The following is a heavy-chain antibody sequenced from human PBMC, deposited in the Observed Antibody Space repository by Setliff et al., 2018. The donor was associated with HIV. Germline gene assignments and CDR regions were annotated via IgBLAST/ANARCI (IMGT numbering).Heavy chain of an antibody. D-gene: IGHD6-6*01. CDR1: GDSVSSASYY. Sequence: SETLSLTCTVSGDSVSSASYYWSWIRQPPGKGLEWIGYIYYSGTTKYNPSLKSRVTISVDTSKNQFSLKLSSVTAADTAVYYCASEAWTSYRSSSGYYYYYMDVWGQGMRVTVSS. CDR2: IYYSGTT. J-gene: IGHJ6*03. V-gene: IGHV4-61*01. CDR3: ASEAWTSYRSSSGYYYYYMDV.